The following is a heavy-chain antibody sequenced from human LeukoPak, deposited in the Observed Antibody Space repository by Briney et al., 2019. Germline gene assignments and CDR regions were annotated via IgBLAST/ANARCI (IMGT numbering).Heavy chain of an antibody. V-gene: IGHV4-39*01. J-gene: IGHJ4*02. CDR1: RGSISSSSYY. Sequence: PSETLSLTCTVSRGSISSSSYYWGRIRRPPGKGLEWIGSIYYSGSTYYNPSLKSRVTISVDTSKNQFSLNLSSVTAADTAVYYCARLYYDSSGYYQICYFDYWGQGSLVTVSS. CDR2: IYYSGST. CDR3: ARLYYDSSGYYQICYFDY. D-gene: IGHD3-22*01.